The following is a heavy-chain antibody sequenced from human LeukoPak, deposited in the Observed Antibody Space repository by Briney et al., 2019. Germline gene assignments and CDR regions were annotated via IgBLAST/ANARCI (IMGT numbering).Heavy chain of an antibody. CDR2: ISSSGSTI. V-gene: IGHV3-48*03. J-gene: IGHJ4*02. Sequence: PGGSLRLSCAASGFTFSSYEMNWVRQAPGKGLEWVSYISSSGSTIYYADSVKGRFTISRDNAKSSLYLQMDSLRAEDTAVYYCARVGWGKYQLPNYFDYWGQGTLVTVSS. D-gene: IGHD2-2*01. CDR1: GFTFSSYE. CDR3: ARVGWGKYQLPNYFDY.